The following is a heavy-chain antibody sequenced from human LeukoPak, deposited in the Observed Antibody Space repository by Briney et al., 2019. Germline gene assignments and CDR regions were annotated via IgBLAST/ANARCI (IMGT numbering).Heavy chain of an antibody. J-gene: IGHJ6*04. D-gene: IGHD4-23*01. V-gene: IGHV3-30*02. Sequence: PGGSLRLSCAASGFTFSSYGMHWVRQAPGKGLEWVAFIRYDGSNKYYADSVEGRFTISRDNSKNTLYLQMNSLRAEDTAVYYCAKEATPPPTTVVIPVRPMDVWGKGTTVTISS. CDR1: GFTFSSYG. CDR3: AKEATPPPTTVVIPVRPMDV. CDR2: IRYDGSNK.